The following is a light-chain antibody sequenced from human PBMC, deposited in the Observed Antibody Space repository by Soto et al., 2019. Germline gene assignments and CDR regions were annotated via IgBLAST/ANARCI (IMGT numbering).Light chain of an antibody. CDR1: QSISTE. J-gene: IGKJ2*01. V-gene: IGKV3-15*01. CDR2: SAS. Sequence: EIVMTQSPATLSVSPGERATLSCRASQSISTELAWYQQKPGQPPRLLIYSASTRATGVPARFTGSGSGSDFTLTLSGLQSEDFAVYYCQQGHNWPLTFGQGTRLEI. CDR3: QQGHNWPLT.